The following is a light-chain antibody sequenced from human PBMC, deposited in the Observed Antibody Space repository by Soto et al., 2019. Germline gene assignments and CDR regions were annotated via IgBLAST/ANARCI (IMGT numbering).Light chain of an antibody. CDR2: EVS. V-gene: IGLV2-14*01. Sequence: QSLLTQPASVSGPPEQWITISGIGTTSDIGAYNYVSWFQQYPGKAPKLIISEVSNRPSGVSNRFSGSKSGTAASLTISGLQTEDEADYFCFSFTTDWTHVFGTGTKVTVL. J-gene: IGLJ1*01. CDR1: TSDIGAYNY. CDR3: FSFTTDWTHV.